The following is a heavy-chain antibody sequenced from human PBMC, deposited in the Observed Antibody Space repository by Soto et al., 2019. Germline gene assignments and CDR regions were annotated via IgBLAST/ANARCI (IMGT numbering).Heavy chain of an antibody. J-gene: IGHJ4*02. Sequence: QVQLQESGPGLVKPSQTLSLTFTVSGGSISSGDYYWRWIRQPPGKGLEWIGYIYYSGSTYYNPSLKSLVTISVDTSKNQFSLKLRAVTAADTAVYYCARGSVDYYYDSSGYDYWGQGTLVTVSS. CDR1: GGSISSGDYY. V-gene: IGHV4-30-4*01. D-gene: IGHD3-22*01. CDR2: IYYSGST. CDR3: ARGSVDYYYDSSGYDY.